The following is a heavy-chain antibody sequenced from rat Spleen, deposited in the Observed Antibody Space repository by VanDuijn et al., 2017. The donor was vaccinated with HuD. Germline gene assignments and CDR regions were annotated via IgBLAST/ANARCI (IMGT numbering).Heavy chain of an antibody. Sequence: EVQLVESGGGLVQPGRSLKLSCAASGFTYSNYVMAWFRQAPTKGLEWVASISTGGGKTYYRDSVRGRFTVSRDNAKTTLYLRMDSLRSEDTATYYCARRHYGYTDYFDYWGQGVMVTVSS. D-gene: IGHD1-9*01. CDR3: ARRHYGYTDYFDY. CDR2: ISTGGGKT. J-gene: IGHJ2*01. V-gene: IGHV5S13*01. CDR1: GFTYSNYV.